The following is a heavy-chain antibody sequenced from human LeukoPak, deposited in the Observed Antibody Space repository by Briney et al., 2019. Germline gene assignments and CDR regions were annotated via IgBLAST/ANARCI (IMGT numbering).Heavy chain of an antibody. CDR2: ISRSSDTI. Sequence: PGGSLRLSCAPSGFTFSSYSMNWVRQASGKGLEWISYISRSSDTIYYADSVTGRFTISRDNAKNSLYLQTNNLRAEDTAVYYCARGAAVRGVSDYWGQGTLVTVSS. J-gene: IGHJ4*02. V-gene: IGHV3-48*01. CDR1: GFTFSSYS. D-gene: IGHD3-10*01. CDR3: ARGAAVRGVSDY.